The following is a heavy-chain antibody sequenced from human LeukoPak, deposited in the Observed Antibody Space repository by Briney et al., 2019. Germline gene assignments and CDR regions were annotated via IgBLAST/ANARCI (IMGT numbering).Heavy chain of an antibody. CDR1: GFSFSSYA. V-gene: IGHV3-23*01. J-gene: IGHJ2*01. Sequence: GGSLRLSCAASGFSFSSYAMSWVRQAPGKGLEWVSTISGSGGSTHYVDSVKGRSTISRDNSKLTLYLQLNSLRADDTAVYYCGRRPVNGVTAYWYFDLWGRGTLVTVSS. CDR3: GRRPVNGVTAYWYFDL. CDR2: ISGSGGST. D-gene: IGHD2-21*02.